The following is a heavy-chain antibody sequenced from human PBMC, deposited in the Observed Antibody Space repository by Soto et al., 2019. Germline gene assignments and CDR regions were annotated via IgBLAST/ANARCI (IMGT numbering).Heavy chain of an antibody. CDR3: AIGGAQWGSNVPAC. D-gene: IGHD1-26*01. J-gene: IGHJ4*02. CDR1: GFTFSSYW. Sequence: EVQLVESGGGLVQPGGSLRLSCAASGFTFSSYWMSWVRQAPGKGLEWVANIKQDESEKYYVDSVKGRFTISRDNAKNSLYLQVTTPRAEDTAVYYCAIGGAQWGSNVPACWSQGTLVTVS. V-gene: IGHV3-7*01. CDR2: IKQDESEK.